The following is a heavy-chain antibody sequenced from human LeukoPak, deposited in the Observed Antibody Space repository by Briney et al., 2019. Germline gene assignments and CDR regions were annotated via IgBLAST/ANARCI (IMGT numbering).Heavy chain of an antibody. V-gene: IGHV3-23*01. D-gene: IGHD3-22*01. CDR1: GFTFSSCS. Sequence: GGSLRLSCAASGFTFSSCSINWVRQAPGKGLEWVSAISDRGGSTYYADSVKGRFTISRDNSKNTLYLQMNSLRAEDTAVYYCAKDYYYDSNHFDYWGQGTLVTVSS. J-gene: IGHJ4*02. CDR3: AKDYYYDSNHFDY. CDR2: ISDRGGST.